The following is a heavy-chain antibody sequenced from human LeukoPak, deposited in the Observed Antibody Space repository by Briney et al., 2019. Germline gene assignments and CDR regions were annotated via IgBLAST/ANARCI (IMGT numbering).Heavy chain of an antibody. CDR2: IYYSGST. CDR1: GGSISSSSYY. CDR3: ARERYDFWSGYLNWFDP. J-gene: IGHJ5*02. Sequence: SETLSLTCTVSGGSISSSSYYWGWIRQPPGKGLEWIGSIYYSGSTNYNPSLKSRVTISVDTSKNQFSLRLSSVTAADTAVYYCARERYDFWSGYLNWFDPWGQGTLVTVSS. V-gene: IGHV4-39*07. D-gene: IGHD3-3*01.